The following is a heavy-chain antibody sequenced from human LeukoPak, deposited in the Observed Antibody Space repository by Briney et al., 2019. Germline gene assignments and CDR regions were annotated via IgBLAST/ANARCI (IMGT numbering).Heavy chain of an antibody. CDR1: GFTLSKYW. CDR3: SRDFVGADDY. CDR2: INRDGSRI. J-gene: IGHJ4*02. D-gene: IGHD1-26*01. V-gene: IGHV3-74*01. Sequence: GGSLRLSCAASGFTLSKYWMLWVRQAPGKGPVWVSRINRDGSRIDYADSVKGRFTISRDSAKNTLYLQMNSLRAEDTAVYYCSRDFVGADDYWGQGTLVTVSS.